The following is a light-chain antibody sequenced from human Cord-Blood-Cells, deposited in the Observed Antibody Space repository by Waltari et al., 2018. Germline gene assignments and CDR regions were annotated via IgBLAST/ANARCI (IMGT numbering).Light chain of an antibody. V-gene: IGKV1-5*03. CDR3: QQYNSYSYT. Sequence: DIQMTQYPSPLSPSVGDRVPITCRPSQSISSWLAWYQQKPGKAPKLLIYQASSLESGVPSRFSGSGSGTEFTLTISSLQPDDFATYYCQQYNSYSYTFGQGTKLEIK. J-gene: IGKJ2*01. CDR2: QAS. CDR1: QSISSW.